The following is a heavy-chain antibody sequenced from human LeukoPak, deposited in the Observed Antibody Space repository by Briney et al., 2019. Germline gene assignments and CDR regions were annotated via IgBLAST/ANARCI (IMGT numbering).Heavy chain of an antibody. J-gene: IGHJ4*02. CDR2: ISSSSSYI. CDR3: ARDRGLAYCGGDCYSDFDY. CDR1: GFTFSSYS. V-gene: IGHV3-21*01. Sequence: GGSLRLSCAASGFTFSSYSMNWVRQAPGKGLEWVSSISSSSSYIYYADSEKGRFTISRDNAKNSLYLQINSLRDEDTAVYYCARDRGLAYCGGDCYSDFDYWGQGTLVTVSS. D-gene: IGHD2-21*02.